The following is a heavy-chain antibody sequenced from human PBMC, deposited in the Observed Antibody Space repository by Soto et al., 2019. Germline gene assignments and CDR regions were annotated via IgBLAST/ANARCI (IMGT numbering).Heavy chain of an antibody. J-gene: IGHJ4*02. V-gene: IGHV3-33*01. CDR3: ARAGPTPYYDFWSGYKGGLDY. D-gene: IGHD3-3*01. Sequence: PGGSLRLSCAASGFTFSSYGMHWVRQAPGKGLEWVAVIWYDGSNKYYADSVKGRFTISRDNSKNTLYLQMNSLRAEDTAVYYCARAGPTPYYDFWSGYKGGLDYWGQGTLVTVS. CDR1: GFTFSSYG. CDR2: IWYDGSNK.